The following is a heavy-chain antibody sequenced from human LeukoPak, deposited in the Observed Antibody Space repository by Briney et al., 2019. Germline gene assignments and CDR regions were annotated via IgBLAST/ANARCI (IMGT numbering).Heavy chain of an antibody. D-gene: IGHD2-21*01. J-gene: IGHJ1*01. V-gene: IGHV4-59*08. Sequence: SGTLSLTCTVVNGSIRPHYWSWIRQPPGKGLEWVGFIYYTGSPRYNPSLKSRVAMSVDMSKNQVSLTLYSVTAADTATYYCARHMPHYCGGECSMDTWGQGTLVTVSS. CDR2: IYYTGSP. CDR1: NGSIRPHY. CDR3: ARHMPHYCGGECSMDT.